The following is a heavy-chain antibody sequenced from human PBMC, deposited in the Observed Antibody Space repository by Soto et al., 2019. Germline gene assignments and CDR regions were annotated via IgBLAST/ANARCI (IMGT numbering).Heavy chain of an antibody. CDR2: IKEDRGEK. Sequence: EVQLAESGGGLVQPGGSLRLSCAASGFRFSGDWMSWVRQAPGKGLEWVANIKEDRGEKFYVDSVEGRFTISRDNAKNSLYLQMNSLRAEDTAVYYCARDRGHGDGNGWFDCWGQGTLVTVSS. CDR3: ARDRGHGDGNGWFDC. D-gene: IGHD4-17*01. J-gene: IGHJ5*01. V-gene: IGHV3-7*01. CDR1: GFRFSGDW.